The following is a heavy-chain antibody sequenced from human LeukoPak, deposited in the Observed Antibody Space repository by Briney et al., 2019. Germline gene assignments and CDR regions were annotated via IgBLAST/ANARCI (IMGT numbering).Heavy chain of an antibody. Sequence: PGGSLRLSCAASGFTFNNYWMHWVRQAPGKGLVWVSRINSDGSYTSYADSVKGRFTISRDNAKNSLYLQVNSLRAEDTAIYYCARDLGSYSSGWYMGFDYWGQGTLVTVSS. D-gene: IGHD6-19*01. CDR2: INSDGSYT. CDR3: ARDLGSYSSGWYMGFDY. CDR1: GFTFNNYW. J-gene: IGHJ4*02. V-gene: IGHV3-74*01.